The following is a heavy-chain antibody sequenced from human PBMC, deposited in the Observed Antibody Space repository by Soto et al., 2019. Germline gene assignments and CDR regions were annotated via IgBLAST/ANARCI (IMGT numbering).Heavy chain of an antibody. J-gene: IGHJ4*02. V-gene: IGHV3-23*01. CDR1: GFTFSSYA. CDR2: IRGSGGST. D-gene: IGHD4-17*01. Sequence: EVQLLESGGGLVQPGGSLRLSCAASGFTFSSYAMSWVRQAPGKGLEWVSAIRGSGGSTYYADSVKGRFTISRDNSKNTLYLQMNSLRAEDTAVYYCATFYGGNPDFDYWGQGTLVTVSS. CDR3: ATFYGGNPDFDY.